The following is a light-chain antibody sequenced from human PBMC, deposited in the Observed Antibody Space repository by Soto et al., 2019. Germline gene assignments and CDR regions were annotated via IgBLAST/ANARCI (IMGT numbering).Light chain of an antibody. CDR3: QQYASSPLT. Sequence: EIVLTQSPGTLSVSPGERATLSCRASQSVGRNYLAWYQQKPGQAPRLLIYDASRRATGIPDRISGSGSGTDFTLTISRLEPEDFAVYYCQQYASSPLTFGGGTKVEAK. CDR1: QSVGRNY. J-gene: IGKJ4*01. V-gene: IGKV3-20*01. CDR2: DAS.